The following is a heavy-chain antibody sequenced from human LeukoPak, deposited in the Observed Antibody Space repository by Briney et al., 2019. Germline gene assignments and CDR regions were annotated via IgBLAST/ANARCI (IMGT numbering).Heavy chain of an antibody. CDR2: ISAYNGNT. CDR3: ARDPNGDYIGAFDM. V-gene: IGHV1-18*01. J-gene: IGHJ3*02. D-gene: IGHD4-17*01. CDR1: GYTFTSYG. Sequence: GASVKVSCKASGYTFTSYGISWVRQAPGQGLEWMGWISAYNGNTNYAQKLQGRVTMTTDTSTSTAYMELRSLRSDDTAVYYCARDPNGDYIGAFDMCGQGTKVTVSS.